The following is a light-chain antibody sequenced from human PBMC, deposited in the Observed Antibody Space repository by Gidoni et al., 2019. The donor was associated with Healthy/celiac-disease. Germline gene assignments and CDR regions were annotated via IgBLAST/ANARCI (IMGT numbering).Light chain of an antibody. CDR2: AAS. CDR3: QQGYSTPRT. Sequence: TQMTQSPSSLSESVGDRVTIMCRASQSISSYLNWYQQKPGKAPKLLIYAASSLQSGVPARFSGSGSGTDFTLTISSVQPEDFAAYYCQQGYSTPRTFXQXTKVEIK. CDR1: QSISSY. J-gene: IGKJ1*01. V-gene: IGKV1-39*01.